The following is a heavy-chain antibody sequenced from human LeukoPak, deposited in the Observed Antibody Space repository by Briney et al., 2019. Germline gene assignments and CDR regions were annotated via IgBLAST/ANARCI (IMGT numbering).Heavy chain of an antibody. D-gene: IGHD6-6*01. V-gene: IGHV6-1*01. CDR3: ASGLATFDY. CDR1: GDSVSSNNAA. Sequence: SQTLSLTCAISGDSVSSNNAAWNWIRQSPSRGLEWLGRAYYRSKWYIDYAVSLKSRITINPDTSKNQFSLQLNSVTPGDTAMYYCASGLATFDYWGQATLVTVSS. J-gene: IGHJ4*02. CDR2: AYYRSKWYI.